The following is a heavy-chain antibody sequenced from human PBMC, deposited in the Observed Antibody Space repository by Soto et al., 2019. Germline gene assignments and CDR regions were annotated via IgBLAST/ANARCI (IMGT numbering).Heavy chain of an antibody. V-gene: IGHV3-30*18. J-gene: IGHJ4*02. CDR2: ISYDGSNK. CDR3: AKEGAAYYDILTGYLFDY. Sequence: QVQLVESGGGVVQPGRSLRLSCAASGFTFSSYGMHWVRQAPGKGLEWVAVISYDGSNKYYADSVKGRFTISRDNSKNTVYLQMNSLRAEDTAVYYCAKEGAAYYDILTGYLFDYWGQGTLVTVSS. D-gene: IGHD3-9*01. CDR1: GFTFSSYG.